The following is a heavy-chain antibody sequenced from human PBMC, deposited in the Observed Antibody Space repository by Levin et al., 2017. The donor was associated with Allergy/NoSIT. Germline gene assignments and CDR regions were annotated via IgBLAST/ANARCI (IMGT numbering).Heavy chain of an antibody. V-gene: IGHV4-4*07. CDR2: IATSGSI. Sequence: SETLSLTCTVSGGSISTYSWSWVRQPAGKGQEFIWRIATSGSISYNSSLRSRVTMSLDTSKNQFSLKLSSVTAADTAIYYCARDVKDYYCRRGYSSGRGAFEFWGLGTIVTVSS. J-gene: IGHJ3*01. CDR3: ARDVKDYYCRRGYSSGRGAFEF. D-gene: IGHD3-22*01. CDR1: GGSISTYS.